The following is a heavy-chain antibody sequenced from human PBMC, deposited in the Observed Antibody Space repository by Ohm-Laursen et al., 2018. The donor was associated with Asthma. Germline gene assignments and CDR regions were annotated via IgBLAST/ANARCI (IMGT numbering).Heavy chain of an antibody. CDR3: ARITGPWYNWNTNDAFDI. V-gene: IGHV3-30-3*01. Sequence: RSLRLSCAASGFTFSSYAMHWVRQAPGKGLEWVAVISYDGSNKYYADSVKGRFTISRDNSKNTLYLQMNSLRAEDTAVYYCARITGPWYNWNTNDAFDIWGQGTMVTVSS. CDR1: GFTFSSYA. J-gene: IGHJ3*02. D-gene: IGHD1-1*01. CDR2: ISYDGSNK.